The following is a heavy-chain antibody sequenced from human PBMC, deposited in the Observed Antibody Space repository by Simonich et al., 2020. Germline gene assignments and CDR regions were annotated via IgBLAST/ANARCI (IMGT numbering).Heavy chain of an antibody. J-gene: IGHJ6*02. CDR3: ARVGYSNYYYYGMDV. V-gene: IGHV4-38-2*01. Sequence: QVQLQESGPGLVKPSETLSLTCAVSGYSISSGYYWGWIRQPPGKGLEWIGSVYHRGSTYYNPTLKSRVNISVDTSKNQFSRKLSSVTAADTAVYYCARVGYSNYYYYGMDVWGQGTTVTVSS. D-gene: IGHD6-13*01. CDR2: VYHRGST. CDR1: GYSISSGYY.